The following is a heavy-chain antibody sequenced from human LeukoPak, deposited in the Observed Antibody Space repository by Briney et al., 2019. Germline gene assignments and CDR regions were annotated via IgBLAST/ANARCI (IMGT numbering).Heavy chain of an antibody. CDR1: GFTFDDYA. V-gene: IGHV3-43D*03. Sequence: GGSLRLSCAASGFTFDDYAMHWVRQAPGKGLEWVSLISWDGGSTYYADSVKGRFTISRDSSKNSLYLQMNSLRAEDTALYYCAKGDSRGLRLGELSFPAYWGQGTLVTVSS. J-gene: IGHJ4*02. CDR3: AKGDSRGLRLGELSFPAY. D-gene: IGHD3-16*02. CDR2: ISWDGGST.